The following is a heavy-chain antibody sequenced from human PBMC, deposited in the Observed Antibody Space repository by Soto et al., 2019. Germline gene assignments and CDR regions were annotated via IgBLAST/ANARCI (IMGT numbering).Heavy chain of an antibody. CDR1: GYTFTSYD. J-gene: IGHJ4*02. CDR2: MNPNIGNT. D-gene: IGHD6-19*01. Sequence: QVQLVQSGAEVKKPGASVKVSCKASGYTFTSYDITWVRQATGQGLEWMGWMNPNIGNTGYAQKFKGRVNMTRNTSISTAYMELSSLRSENKAVYYCAREYSSGWWKDWGQGTLVTVSS. V-gene: IGHV1-8*01. CDR3: AREYSSGWWKD.